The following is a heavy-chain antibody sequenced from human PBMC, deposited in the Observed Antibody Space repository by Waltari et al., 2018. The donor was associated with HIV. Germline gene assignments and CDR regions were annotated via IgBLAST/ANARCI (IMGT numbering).Heavy chain of an antibody. J-gene: IGHJ4*02. CDR2: INPDGSET. D-gene: IGHD1-1*01. CDR1: GFPFRKHW. CDR3: ARAGGAWNRFDY. Sequence: EVQLVESGGGLVQPGGSLRLSCAASGFPFRKHWMTWVRQDPGKGLEWLANINPDGSETYHVDSAKGRFTISRDNAKNSLYLQMNSLRVEDTAVYYCARAGGAWNRFDYWGQGTLVTVSS. V-gene: IGHV3-7*01.